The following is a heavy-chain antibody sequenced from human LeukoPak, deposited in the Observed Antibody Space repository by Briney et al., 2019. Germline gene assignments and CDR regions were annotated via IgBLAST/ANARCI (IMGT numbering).Heavy chain of an antibody. V-gene: IGHV3-48*03. D-gene: IGHD1-26*01. Sequence: GGSLRLSCVASGFPFSSYEMTWVRQAPGKGLEWVSYISTSGSTINYADSVKGRFTISRDNSKNTLYLQMNSLRAEDTAVYYCAKDSKIVGATFRSYHYMDVWGKGTAVTVSS. J-gene: IGHJ6*03. CDR2: ISTSGSTI. CDR1: GFPFSSYE. CDR3: AKDSKIVGATFRSYHYMDV.